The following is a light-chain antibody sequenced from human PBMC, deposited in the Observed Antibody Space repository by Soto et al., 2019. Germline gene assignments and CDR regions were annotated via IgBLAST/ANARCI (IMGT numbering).Light chain of an antibody. CDR2: DDS. CDR3: QVWGSYVV. CDR1: SIGGKS. Sequence: SYELTQPPSVSVAPGQTASLTCGGNSIGGKSVHWYQQKPGQAPVLVVYDDSDRPSGIPERFSGSNSGNTATLTISRVEVGDEADYYCQVWGSYVVFGGGTQLTVL. V-gene: IGLV3-21*02. J-gene: IGLJ2*01.